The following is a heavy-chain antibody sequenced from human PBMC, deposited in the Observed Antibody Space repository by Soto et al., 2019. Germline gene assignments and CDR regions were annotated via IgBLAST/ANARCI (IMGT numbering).Heavy chain of an antibody. Sequence: PGESLKISCQGSGYSFTTYWIAWVRQMPGKGLEWMGRIDPSDSYTNYSPSFQGHVTISADKSISTAYLQWSSLKASDTAMYYCARRPRTKGSWYLDLWGRGALVTVSS. CDR3: ARRPRTKGSWYLDL. CDR1: GYSFTTYW. J-gene: IGHJ2*01. D-gene: IGHD1-1*01. V-gene: IGHV5-10-1*01. CDR2: IDPSDSYT.